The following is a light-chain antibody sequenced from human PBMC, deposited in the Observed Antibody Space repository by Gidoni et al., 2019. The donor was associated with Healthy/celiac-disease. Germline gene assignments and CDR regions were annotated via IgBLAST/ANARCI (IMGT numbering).Light chain of an antibody. CDR2: WAS. CDR1: QSVLYSSNNKNY. Sequence: VSLGERATINCKSRQSVLYSSNNKNYLAWYQQKPGQPPKLLIYWASTRESGVPDRFSGSGSGTDFTLTSSSLQAEDVAVYYCQQYYSTWTFGQXTKVEIK. CDR3: QQYYSTWT. V-gene: IGKV4-1*01. J-gene: IGKJ1*01.